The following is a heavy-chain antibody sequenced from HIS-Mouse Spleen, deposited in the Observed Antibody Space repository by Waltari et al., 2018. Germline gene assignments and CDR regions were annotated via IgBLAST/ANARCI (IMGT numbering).Heavy chain of an antibody. V-gene: IGHV1-2*02. D-gene: IGHD1-1*01. J-gene: IGHJ3*02. CDR1: GYTVTVYS. CDR3: ARDYWNDDAFDI. CDR2: LNPNSGGT. Sequence: QVQLVQSGAEVKKPGASVKVSCQASGYTVTVYSNHWARKVPGQGLEGMGWLNPNSGGTNYEQKFQGRVTMTRDTSISTAYMELSRLRSDDTAVYYCARDYWNDDAFDIWGQGTMVTVSS.